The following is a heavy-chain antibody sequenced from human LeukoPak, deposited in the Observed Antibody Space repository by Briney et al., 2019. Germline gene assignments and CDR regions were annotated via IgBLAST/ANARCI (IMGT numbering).Heavy chain of an antibody. CDR1: GCSVSSGSYY. Sequence: SETLSLTCTVSGCSVSSGSYYWSWIRQPPGKGLEWIGYIYYSGSTNYNPSLKSRVTISVDTSKNQFSLKLSSVTAADTAVYYCARDSTAMVTVAANAFDIWGQGTMVTVSS. CDR3: ARDSTAMVTVAANAFDI. V-gene: IGHV4-61*01. D-gene: IGHD5-18*01. CDR2: IYYSGST. J-gene: IGHJ3*02.